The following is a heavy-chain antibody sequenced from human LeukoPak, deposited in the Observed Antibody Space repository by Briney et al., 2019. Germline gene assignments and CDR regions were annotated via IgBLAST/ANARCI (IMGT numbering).Heavy chain of an antibody. D-gene: IGHD3-9*01. Sequence: ASVKVSCKASGGTFSSYAISWVRQAPGQGLEWMGRIIPILGIANYTQKLQGRVTITADKSTSTAYMELSSLRSEDTAVYYCARDPPILTGYYAYWGQGTLVTVSS. CDR1: GGTFSSYA. J-gene: IGHJ4*02. V-gene: IGHV1-69*04. CDR3: ARDPPILTGYYAY. CDR2: IIPILGIA.